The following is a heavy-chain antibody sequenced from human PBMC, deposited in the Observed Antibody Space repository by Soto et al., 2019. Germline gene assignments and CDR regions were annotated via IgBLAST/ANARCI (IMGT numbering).Heavy chain of an antibody. Sequence: EVQLVESGGGLVQPGRSLRLSCAASGFTFDDYAMHWVRQAPGKGLEWVSGISWNSGSIGYADSVKGRFTISRDNAKNSLYLQMNSLRAEDTALYYCAKADEAAGLFDYWGQGTLVTVSS. CDR1: GFTFDDYA. D-gene: IGHD6-13*01. J-gene: IGHJ4*02. V-gene: IGHV3-9*01. CDR2: ISWNSGSI. CDR3: AKADEAAGLFDY.